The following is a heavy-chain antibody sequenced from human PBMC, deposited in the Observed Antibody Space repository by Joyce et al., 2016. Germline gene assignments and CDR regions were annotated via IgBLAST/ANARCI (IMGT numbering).Heavy chain of an antibody. V-gene: IGHV3-15*01. J-gene: IGHJ4*02. CDR2: VKSKTDGGTT. CDR3: TTGDY. Sequence: EVQLVESVGGLINPGESLRLSCAASGFTFSNAWVSWVRQGPGKGLEWVGRVKSKTDGGTTDYITPVKGRFTISRDDSKNTLFLQMNSLKTEDTAVYYCTTGDYWGQGTLVTVSS. CDR1: GFTFSNAW.